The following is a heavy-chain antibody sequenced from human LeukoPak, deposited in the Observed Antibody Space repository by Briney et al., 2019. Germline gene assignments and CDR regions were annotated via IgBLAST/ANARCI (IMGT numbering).Heavy chain of an antibody. CDR1: GGSISAYY. Sequence: SETLSLTCTVSGGSISAYYWSWIRQPAGKGLEWIGRIYTSGSTNYNPSLKSRVTMSLDTSKNQFSLKLRSVTAADTALYYCARGIYCSGTTCYYYYYYYMDVWGKGTTVTVSS. V-gene: IGHV4-4*07. CDR2: IYTSGST. D-gene: IGHD2-2*01. J-gene: IGHJ6*03. CDR3: ARGIYCSGTTCYYYYYYYMDV.